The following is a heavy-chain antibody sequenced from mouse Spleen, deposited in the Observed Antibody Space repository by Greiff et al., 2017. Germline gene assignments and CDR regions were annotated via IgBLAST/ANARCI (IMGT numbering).Heavy chain of an antibody. V-gene: IGHV1-78*01. J-gene: IGHJ3*01. CDR2: IYPGDGST. CDR1: GYTFTDHT. Sequence: QVQLQQSDAELVKPGASVKISCKVSGYTFTDHTIHWMKQRPEPGLEWIGYIYPGDGSTTYNEKFKGTATLTADNSSCTAYMQLTSLTSEDSGVYFCARGDYDAGFAYWGQGTLVTVSA. D-gene: IGHD2-4*01. CDR3: ARGDYDAGFAY.